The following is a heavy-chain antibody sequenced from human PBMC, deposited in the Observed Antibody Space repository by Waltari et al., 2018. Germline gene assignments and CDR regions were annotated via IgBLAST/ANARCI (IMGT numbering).Heavy chain of an antibody. CDR1: A. J-gene: IGHJ3*02. Sequence: AMHWVRQAPGKGLEYVSAISADGDTTFYGNSVKGRFIMSRHNSKNTLYLQMGSLRAEDMAVYYCVRQMTIFGVVIIFGAFDIWGRGTMVTVSS. D-gene: IGHD3-3*01. V-gene: IGHV3-64*01. CDR3: VRQMTIFGVVIIFGAFDI. CDR2: ISADGDTT.